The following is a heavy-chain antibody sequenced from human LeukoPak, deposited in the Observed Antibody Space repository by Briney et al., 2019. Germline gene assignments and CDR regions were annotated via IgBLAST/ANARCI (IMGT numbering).Heavy chain of an antibody. CDR1: GFTFTNYA. CDR3: AKAQGYCDF. D-gene: IGHD2-15*01. V-gene: IGHV3-23*01. CDR2: ISGGGSDT. J-gene: IGHJ4*02. Sequence: GGSLRLSCPASGFTFTNYAMSWVRQAPGKGLEWVSTISGGGSDTFYADSVKGRFTISRDNSQNTLFLQMTSLRAEDTAVYYCAKAQGYCDFWGQGSLVIVSS.